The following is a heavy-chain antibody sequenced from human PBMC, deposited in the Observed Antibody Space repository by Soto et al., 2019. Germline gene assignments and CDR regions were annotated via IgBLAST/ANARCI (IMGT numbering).Heavy chain of an antibody. J-gene: IGHJ3*02. Sequence: ASVKVSCKVSGYTLTELSMHWVRHAPGKGLEWMGGFDPEDGETIYAQKFQGRITMTEDTSTDTAYMELSSLRSEDTAVYYCASAHRITMIVVVIDAFDIWGQGTMVTVSS. CDR1: GYTLTELS. CDR2: FDPEDGET. CDR3: ASAHRITMIVVVIDAFDI. D-gene: IGHD3-22*01. V-gene: IGHV1-24*01.